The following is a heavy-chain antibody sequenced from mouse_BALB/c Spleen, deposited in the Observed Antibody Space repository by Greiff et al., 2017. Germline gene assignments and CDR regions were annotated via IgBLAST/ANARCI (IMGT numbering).Heavy chain of an antibody. V-gene: IGHV1S81*02. CDR3: TRGYDGPIAY. CDR2: INPSNGGT. CDR1: GYTFTSYY. Sequence: QVQLKQSGAELVKPGASVKLSCKASGYTFTSYYMYWVKQRPGQGLEWIGEINPSNGGTNFNEKFKSKATLTVDKSSSTAYMQLSSLTSEDSAVYYCTRGYDGPIAYWGQGTLVTVSA. J-gene: IGHJ3*01. D-gene: IGHD2-14*01.